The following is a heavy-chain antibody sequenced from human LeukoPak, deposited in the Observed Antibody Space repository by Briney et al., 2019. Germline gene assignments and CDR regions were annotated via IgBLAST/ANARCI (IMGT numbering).Heavy chain of an antibody. V-gene: IGHV6-1*01. CDR3: ARDPSGDQGLDS. CDR2: TYYRSRWYY. D-gene: IGHD3-10*01. CDR1: GDSVSSNTAA. J-gene: IGHJ4*02. Sequence: SQTLSLTCAISGDSVSSNTAAWYWIRQSPSRGLEWLGRTYYRSRWYYEYAVSVRSRLTINADTSKNHFTLQLNSVTTDDTAVYYCARDPSGDQGLDSWGQGTLVTASS.